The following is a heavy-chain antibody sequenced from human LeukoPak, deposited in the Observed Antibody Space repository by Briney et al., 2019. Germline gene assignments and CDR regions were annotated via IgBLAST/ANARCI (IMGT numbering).Heavy chain of an antibody. J-gene: IGHJ4*02. CDR3: ARVSGYYSIDS. D-gene: IGHD3-22*01. CDR1: GGSISTYY. Sequence: SETLSLTCTVSGGSISTYYWSWIRQPPGKGLEWIGYIYYIGSTNYNPSLKRRVTISVDTSKNQFSLKLSSVTAADTAVYYCARVSGYYSIDSWGQGTLVTVSS. CDR2: IYYIGST. V-gene: IGHV4-59*01.